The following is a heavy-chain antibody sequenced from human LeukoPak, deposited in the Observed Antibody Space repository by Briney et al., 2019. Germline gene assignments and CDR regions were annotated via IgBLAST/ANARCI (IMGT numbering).Heavy chain of an antibody. Sequence: PSETLSLTCTVSGGSISSYYWSWIRQPAGKGLEWIGRIYTSGSTNYNPSLKSRVTMSVDTSKNQFSLKLSSVTAADTAVYYCARTIGELRLGELSTWGVFDYWGQGTLVTVSS. CDR1: GGSISSYY. V-gene: IGHV4-4*07. CDR2: IYTSGST. D-gene: IGHD3-16*02. CDR3: ARTIGELRLGELSTWGVFDY. J-gene: IGHJ4*02.